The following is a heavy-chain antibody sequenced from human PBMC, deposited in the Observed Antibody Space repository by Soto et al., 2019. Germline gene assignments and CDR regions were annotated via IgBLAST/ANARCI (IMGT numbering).Heavy chain of an antibody. J-gene: IGHJ4*02. D-gene: IGHD5-18*01. Sequence: EVQLLESGGGLVQPGGSLRLSCAASGFTFASYAMSWVRQAPGKGLDWVSAISGSGSTTSYAGSVKGRFTISRDSSRNTLYLQMNSLRAEDTAVYYCANARLGYSYGAFEYWGQGTLVIVSS. CDR1: GFTFASYA. CDR2: ISGSGSTT. CDR3: ANARLGYSYGAFEY. V-gene: IGHV3-23*01.